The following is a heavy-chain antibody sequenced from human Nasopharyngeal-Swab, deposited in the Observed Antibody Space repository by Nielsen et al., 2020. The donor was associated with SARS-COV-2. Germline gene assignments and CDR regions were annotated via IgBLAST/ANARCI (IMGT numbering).Heavy chain of an antibody. J-gene: IGHJ6*02. CDR2: ISWDGGST. Sequence: LSLTCAASGFPFDDYTMHWVRQAPGKGLEWVSLISWDGGSTYYADSVKGRFTISRDNSKNSLYLQMNSLRTEDTALYYCAKDSQGSVLRYFDWLPYGMDVWGQGTTVTVSS. CDR3: AKDSQGSVLRYFDWLPYGMDV. D-gene: IGHD3-9*01. CDR1: GFPFDDYT. V-gene: IGHV3-43*01.